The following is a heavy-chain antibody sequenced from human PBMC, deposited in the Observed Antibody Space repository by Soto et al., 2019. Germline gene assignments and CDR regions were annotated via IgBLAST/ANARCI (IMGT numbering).Heavy chain of an antibody. Sequence: QAQVVQSGAEVRKPGSSVKLSCKASEGTFNSYAIAWVRQAPGQGLEWMGGIIPYYNTLNYAQKFQDRVTITADDSTNTVYMELSSLRSDVTAVYFCVSGASLCYPYFFASWAHGTLVTVSS. J-gene: IGHJ4*01. CDR3: VSGASLCYPYFFAS. D-gene: IGHD2-2*01. CDR1: EGTFNSYA. V-gene: IGHV1-69*01. CDR2: IIPYYNTL.